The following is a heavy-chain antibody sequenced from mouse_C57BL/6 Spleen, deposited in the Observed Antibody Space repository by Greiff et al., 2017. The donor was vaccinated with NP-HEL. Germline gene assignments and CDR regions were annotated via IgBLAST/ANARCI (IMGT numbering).Heavy chain of an antibody. D-gene: IGHD2-1*01. Sequence: QVQLQQSGAELVRPGASVTLSCKASGYTFTDYEMHWVKQTPVHGLEWIGAIDPETGGTAYNGKFKGKATLTADKSSSTAYMQLSSLTSEDSAVYFCARSSGGNYGFSFAYWGQGTLVTVSA. V-gene: IGHV1-15*01. J-gene: IGHJ3*01. CDR2: IDPETGGT. CDR3: ARSSGGNYGFSFAY. CDR1: GYTFTDYE.